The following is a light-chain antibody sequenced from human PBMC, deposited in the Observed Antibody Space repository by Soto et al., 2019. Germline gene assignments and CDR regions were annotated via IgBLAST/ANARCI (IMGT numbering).Light chain of an antibody. CDR2: DVS. CDR3: SSYTSSHVV. CDR1: SSDVGGCNY. Sequence: QSVLTQPASVSGSPGQSITISCTGTSSDVGGCNYVSWYQQHPGKAPKLMIYDVSNRPSGVSNRFSGSKSGNTASLTISGLQAEDEADYCCSSYTSSHVVFGGGTKLTVL. J-gene: IGLJ2*01. V-gene: IGLV2-14*01.